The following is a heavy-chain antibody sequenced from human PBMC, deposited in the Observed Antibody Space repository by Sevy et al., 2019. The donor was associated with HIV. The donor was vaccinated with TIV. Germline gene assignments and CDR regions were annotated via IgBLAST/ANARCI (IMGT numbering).Heavy chain of an antibody. CDR1: GGSLSSGSYY. Sequence: ETLSLTCTVSGGSLSSGSYYWSWIRQPPGKGLEWIGYISYIGSTNYNPSLKSRVTISVDTSKNQLSLRLTSVTAADTAVYYGVRDRIAAAGGYFDNWGQGTLVTVSS. J-gene: IGHJ4*02. D-gene: IGHD6-13*01. CDR3: VRDRIAAAGGYFDN. V-gene: IGHV4-61*01. CDR2: ISYIGST.